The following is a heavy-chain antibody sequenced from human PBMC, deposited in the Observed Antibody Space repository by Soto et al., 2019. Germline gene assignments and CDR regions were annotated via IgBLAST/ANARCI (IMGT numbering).Heavy chain of an antibody. CDR1: GFTFNNYA. CDR2: IGNSGGST. V-gene: IGHV3-23*01. J-gene: IGHJ4*02. D-gene: IGHD4-17*01. Sequence: EVQLLESGGDLIQPGWSLRLSCAASGFTFNNYAMSWVRQAPGKGLEWVSSIGNSGGSTYYADSVKGRFTISRDNSMITLYLQMNSLRVEDTALYYCAKSVAKTMTTLSTRYYDSWGQGTLVTVSS. CDR3: AKSVAKTMTTLSTRYYDS.